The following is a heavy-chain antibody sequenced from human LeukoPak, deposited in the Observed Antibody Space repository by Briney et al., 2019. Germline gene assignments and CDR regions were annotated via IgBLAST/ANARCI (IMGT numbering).Heavy chain of an antibody. CDR2: VFHSGTT. CDR1: GDSLTSHF. J-gene: IGHJ3*02. CDR3: ARRMATVTDAFDI. Sequence: SETLSLTCNVSGDSLTSHFWSWIRQTPGKGLEWIGYVFHSGTTNYSPSLKSRVTISLDTSKKQFYLRLASVTAADTAVYYCARRMATVTDAFDIWGRGTTVSVSS. V-gene: IGHV4-59*08. D-gene: IGHD5-24*01.